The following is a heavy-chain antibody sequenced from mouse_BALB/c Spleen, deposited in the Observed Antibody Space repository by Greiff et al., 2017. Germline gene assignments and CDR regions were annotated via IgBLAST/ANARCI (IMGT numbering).Heavy chain of an antibody. CDR3: TRNYRSWFAY. CDR2: IRLKSNNYAT. Sequence: EVQLVESGGGLVQPGGSMKLSCVASGFTFSNYWMNWVRQSPEKGLEWVAEIRLKSNNYATHYAESVKGRFTISRDDSKSSVYLQMNNLRAEDTGIYYCTRNYRSWFAYWGQGTLVTVSA. J-gene: IGHJ3*01. CDR1: GFTFSNYW. V-gene: IGHV6-6*02. D-gene: IGHD2-14*01.